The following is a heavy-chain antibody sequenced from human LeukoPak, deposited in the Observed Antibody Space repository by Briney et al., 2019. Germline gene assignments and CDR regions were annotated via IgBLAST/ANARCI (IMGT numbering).Heavy chain of an antibody. CDR1: GYTLTELS. CDR2: FDPEDGET. CDR3: ATGPKDNYYFGYWYFDL. Sequence: GASVKVSCKVSGYTLTELSMHWVRQAPGKGLEWMGGFDPEDGETIYAQKFQGRVTMTEDTSTDTAYMELSSLRSEDTAVYYCATGPKDNYYFGYWYFDLWGCGTLVTVSS. D-gene: IGHD2/OR15-2a*01. J-gene: IGHJ2*01. V-gene: IGHV1-24*01.